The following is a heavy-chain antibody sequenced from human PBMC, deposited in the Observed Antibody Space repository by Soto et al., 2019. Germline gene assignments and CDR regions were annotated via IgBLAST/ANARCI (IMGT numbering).Heavy chain of an antibody. CDR1: GGTFSSYA. J-gene: IGHJ6*02. CDR2: IIPIFGTA. Sequence: QVQLVQSGAEVKKPGSSVKVSCKASGGTFSSYAISWVRQAPGQGLEWMGGIIPIFGTANYAQKFQGRVTITAAKSTSAAYRERSSLKSEDTAVYYCARDKPQNTPWGSSYGMAVWGQGTTVTVSS. D-gene: IGHD3-16*01. CDR3: ARDKPQNTPWGSSYGMAV. V-gene: IGHV1-69*06.